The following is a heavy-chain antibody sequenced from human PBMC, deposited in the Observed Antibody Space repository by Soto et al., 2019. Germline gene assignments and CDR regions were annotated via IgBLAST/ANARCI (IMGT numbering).Heavy chain of an antibody. Sequence: EVQLLESGGGLVQPGGSLRLSCAASGFTFGNYAMIWVRQAPGKGLEWVSTISGGGDGTFDADSVRGRFTISRENSRNTVYLRMNSLRAEDTAVYYCAKKGLGSLATYCSTGDCHYAFDIWGQGTMVTVSS. CDR1: GFTFGNYA. V-gene: IGHV3-23*01. D-gene: IGHD2-15*01. J-gene: IGHJ3*02. CDR2: ISGGGDGT. CDR3: AKKGLGSLATYCSTGDCHYAFDI.